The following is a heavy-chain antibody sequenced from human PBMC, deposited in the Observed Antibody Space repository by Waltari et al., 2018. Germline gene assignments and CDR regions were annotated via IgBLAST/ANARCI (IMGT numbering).Heavy chain of an antibody. V-gene: IGHV4-31*03. CDR1: GGSISSDGHY. J-gene: IGHJ6*02. CDR2: IAYTGSA. CDR3: ARDRVGLRWGDFSQTDYGMDV. D-gene: IGHD3-16*01. Sequence: QVHLQESGPGLVKPSQTLSLTCSVSGGSISSDGHYWAWIRQHPGKGLEWIGYIAYTGSAPYNPSLKGRTSMSLDTSRNRFSLKLTSLTAADTAVYYCARDRVGLRWGDFSQTDYGMDVWGQGTTVTVSS.